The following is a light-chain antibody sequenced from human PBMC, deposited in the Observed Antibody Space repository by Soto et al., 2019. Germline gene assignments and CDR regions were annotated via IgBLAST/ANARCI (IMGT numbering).Light chain of an antibody. CDR1: SSDVGGYNY. CDR2: DVN. CDR3: SSYTSSITYV. V-gene: IGLV2-14*01. J-gene: IGLJ1*01. Sequence: QSVLTQPASVSGSPGQSITISCTGASSDVGGYNYVSWYQQRPDEAPKLMIYDVNNRPSGVSNRFSGSKSGNTASLTISGLQAEDEADYYCSSYTSSITYVFGTGTRSPS.